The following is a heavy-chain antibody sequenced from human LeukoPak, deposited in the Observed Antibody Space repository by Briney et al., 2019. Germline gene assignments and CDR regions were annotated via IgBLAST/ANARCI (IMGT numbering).Heavy chain of an antibody. D-gene: IGHD3-22*01. Sequence: PGGSLRLSCAASGFTFSSYGMHWVRQAPGKGLEWVAVISYDGSNKKYADSVKGRFIISRDNSKNTLYLQMNSLRAEDTAVYYCARGFPHHYDSRGIKFDFWGQGILVSVSS. J-gene: IGHJ4*02. CDR1: GFTFSSYG. CDR2: ISYDGSNK. CDR3: ARGFPHHYDSRGIKFDF. V-gene: IGHV3-30*03.